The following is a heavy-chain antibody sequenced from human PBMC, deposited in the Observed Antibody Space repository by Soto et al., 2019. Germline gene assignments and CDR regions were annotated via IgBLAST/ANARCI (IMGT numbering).Heavy chain of an antibody. CDR3: ARDWYPRFDP. D-gene: IGHD6-13*01. CDR1: GDTFSSYG. Sequence: QIRLVQSGGEVRTPGASGKVSCKASGDTFSSYGITWVRQAPGQGLEWLGWINPSSGETNYAQKFQGRVTVTTDTSTTTGYMELRNLTFDDTAVYYCARDWYPRFDPWGQGTLVTVSS. J-gene: IGHJ5*02. V-gene: IGHV1-18*01. CDR2: INPSSGET.